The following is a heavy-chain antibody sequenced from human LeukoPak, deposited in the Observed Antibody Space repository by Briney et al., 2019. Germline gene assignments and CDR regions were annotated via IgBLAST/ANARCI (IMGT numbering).Heavy chain of an antibody. V-gene: IGHV3-15*01. Sequence: PGGSLRLSCAASGFTFSNAWMSWVRQAPGKGLEWVGRIKSKTDGGTTDYAAPVKGRFTISRDDSKNTLYLQMNSLKTEDTAVYYCTSDVAERGVGYCSGGSCPPLDYWGQGTLVTVSS. D-gene: IGHD2-15*01. CDR3: TSDVAERGVGYCSGGSCPPLDY. CDR1: GFTFSNAW. CDR2: IKSKTDGGTT. J-gene: IGHJ4*02.